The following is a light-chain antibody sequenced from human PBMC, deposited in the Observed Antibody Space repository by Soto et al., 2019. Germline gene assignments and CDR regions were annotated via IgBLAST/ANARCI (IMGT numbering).Light chain of an antibody. CDR1: QSVSSN. CDR2: GAS. J-gene: IGKJ2*01. CDR3: QQYNNGPPYT. V-gene: IGKV3-15*01. Sequence: EIVMTQSPATLSVSPGERATLSCRASQSVSSNLAWYQQKPGQAPRLLIYGASTRATDIPARFSGSGSGTEFTLTISSLQSEDFAVYYCQQYNNGPPYTFGQGTKLEIK.